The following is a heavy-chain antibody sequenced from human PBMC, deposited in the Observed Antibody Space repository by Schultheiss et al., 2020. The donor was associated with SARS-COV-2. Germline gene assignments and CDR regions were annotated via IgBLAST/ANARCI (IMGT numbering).Heavy chain of an antibody. CDR2: IYYSGST. J-gene: IGHJ4*02. V-gene: IGHV4-59*12. Sequence: SETLSLTCTVSGGSISSYYWGWIRQPPGKGLEWIGSIYYSGSTNYNPSLKSRVTISVDTSKNQFSLKLSSVTAADTAVYYCARDRHIVVVPAATFDYWGQGTLVTVSS. CDR1: GGSISSYY. D-gene: IGHD2-2*01. CDR3: ARDRHIVVVPAATFDY.